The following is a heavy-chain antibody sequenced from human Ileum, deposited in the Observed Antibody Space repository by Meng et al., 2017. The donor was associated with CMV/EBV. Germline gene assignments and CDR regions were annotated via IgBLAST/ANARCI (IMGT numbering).Heavy chain of an antibody. CDR3: ARFRIAALGNLFDP. CDR2: IFFSGNT. CDR1: GASISSGDYY. D-gene: IGHD6-13*01. V-gene: IGHV4-30-4*08. Sequence: QVQLQESGPGSVKPSQTLSLRCTVSGASISSGDYYWSWIRQPPGKGLEWIGYIFFSGNTYYNPSLNNRVIISIDTPRNQFSLKVDSVTAADTAVYYCARFRIAALGNLFDPWGHGTLVTVSS. J-gene: IGHJ5*02.